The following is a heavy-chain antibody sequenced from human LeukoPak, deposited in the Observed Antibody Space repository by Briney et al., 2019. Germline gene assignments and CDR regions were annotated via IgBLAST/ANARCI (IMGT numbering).Heavy chain of an antibody. D-gene: IGHD6-19*01. J-gene: IGHJ4*02. CDR2: IRYDGTNQ. V-gene: IGHV3-30*02. CDR1: GFIFSKYG. Sequence: GGSLRLSCAVSGFIFSKYGMHWVRQAPGKGLEWVTFIRYDGTNQFYADSVKGRFTISRDNSKNSLYLQMNSLRAEDTAVYYCARDSSGWGQGTLVTVSS. CDR3: ARDSSG.